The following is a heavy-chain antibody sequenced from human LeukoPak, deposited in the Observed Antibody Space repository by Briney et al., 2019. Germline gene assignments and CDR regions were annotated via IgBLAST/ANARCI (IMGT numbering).Heavy chain of an antibody. CDR3: ARDGGGVSSWVSH. CDR1: GYSFPSYW. CDR2: IDPGDSFT. V-gene: IGHV5-10-1*01. J-gene: IGHJ4*02. D-gene: IGHD2-8*02. Sequence: GESLNVSCKGSGYSFPSYWISWLRQMPGKGLEWMGRIDPGDSFTKYRPSLEGRVTISADKSLSTVYLQWSSLKASDTAIYYCARDGGGVSSWVSHWGQGTLVTVSS.